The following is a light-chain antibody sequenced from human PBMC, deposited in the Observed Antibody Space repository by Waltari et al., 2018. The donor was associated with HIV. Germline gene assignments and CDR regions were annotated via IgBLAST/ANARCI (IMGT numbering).Light chain of an antibody. CDR2: GAS. V-gene: IGKV3-20*01. Sequence: DIVLTQSPGTLSLSPGESATLSCGAGQSVTTKYLAWYQQKPGQAPRLLIYGASNRATGIPDRFSGSGSGRDFTLTISRLEPEDLAVYYCHHYDTSPLTFGGGTKVEIK. J-gene: IGKJ4*01. CDR1: QSVTTKY. CDR3: HHYDTSPLT.